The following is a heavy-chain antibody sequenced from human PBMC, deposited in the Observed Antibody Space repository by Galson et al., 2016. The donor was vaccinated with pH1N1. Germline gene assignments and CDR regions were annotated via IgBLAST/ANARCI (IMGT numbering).Heavy chain of an antibody. CDR3: ARRYYFDS. D-gene: IGHD3-9*01. CDR1: GYSVTRYY. CDR2: MNPADGGS. V-gene: IGHV1-46*01. Sequence: SVKVSCKASGYSVTRYYMHWLRQAPGQGLEWMAVMNPADGGSIYNQKFQGRVTLTRYTSTSSVYMALTNLRYDDAAVYYCARRYYFDSWGQGTQVTVSS. J-gene: IGHJ4*02.